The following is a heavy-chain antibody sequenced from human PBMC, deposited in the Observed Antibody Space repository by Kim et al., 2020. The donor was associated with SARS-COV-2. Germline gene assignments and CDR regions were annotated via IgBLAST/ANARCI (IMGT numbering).Heavy chain of an antibody. CDR2: IKQDGSEK. D-gene: IGHD2-2*01. Sequence: GGSLRLSCAASGFTFSSYWMSWVRQAPGKGLEWVANIKQDGSEKYYVDSVKGRFTISRDNAKNSLYLQMNSLRAEDTAVYYCASAQLLSHYYGMDVWGQGTTVTVSS. J-gene: IGHJ6*02. CDR1: GFTFSSYW. V-gene: IGHV3-7*01. CDR3: ASAQLLSHYYGMDV.